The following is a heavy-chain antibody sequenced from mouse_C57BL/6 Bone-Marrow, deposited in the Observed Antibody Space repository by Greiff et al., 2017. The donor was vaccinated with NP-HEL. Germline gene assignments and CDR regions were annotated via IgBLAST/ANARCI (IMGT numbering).Heavy chain of an antibody. CDR2: IYPGDGDT. CDR3: AREGDYGNYVDAMDY. CDR1: GYAFSSSW. V-gene: IGHV1-82*01. J-gene: IGHJ4*01. D-gene: IGHD2-1*01. Sequence: QVQLQQSGPELVKPGASVKISCKASGYAFSSSWMNWVKQRPGKGLEWIGRIYPGDGDTNYNGKFKGKATLTADKSSSTAYMQLSSLTSEDSAVDFCAREGDYGNYVDAMDYWGQGTSVTVSS.